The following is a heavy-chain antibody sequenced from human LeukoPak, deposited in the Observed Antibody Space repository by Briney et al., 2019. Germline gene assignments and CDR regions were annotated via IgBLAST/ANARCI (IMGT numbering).Heavy chain of an antibody. CDR3: ARKPINYYENDGFYAGYFDY. V-gene: IGHV1-69*04. CDR2: IIPILGIA. Sequence: GASVKVSCKASGGTFSSYAISWVRQAPGQELEWMGRIIPILGIANYVQKFQGRVTITADKSTSTAYMELSSLRSEDTAVYYCARKPINYYENDGFYAGYFDYWGRGTLVTVSS. CDR1: GGTFSSYA. J-gene: IGHJ4*02. D-gene: IGHD3-22*01.